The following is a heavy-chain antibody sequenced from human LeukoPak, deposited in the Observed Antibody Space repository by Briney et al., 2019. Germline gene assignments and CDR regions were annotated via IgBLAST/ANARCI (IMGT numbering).Heavy chain of an antibody. CDR2: IYYSGST. Sequence: SETLSLTCTVSGGSISSYYWSWIRQPPGKGLEWIGYIYYSGSTNYNPSLKSRVTISVDTSKNQFSLKLNSVTAADTAVYYCARSGGYSSSWSLWGHGTLVTVSS. V-gene: IGHV4-59*01. CDR3: ARSGGYSSSWSL. D-gene: IGHD6-13*01. CDR1: GGSISSYY. J-gene: IGHJ4*01.